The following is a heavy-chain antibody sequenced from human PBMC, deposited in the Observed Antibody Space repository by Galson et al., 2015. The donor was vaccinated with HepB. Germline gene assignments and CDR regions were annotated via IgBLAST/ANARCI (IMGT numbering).Heavy chain of an antibody. D-gene: IGHD4-17*01. CDR3: AHSLYGDSNFDY. CDR1: GFSLSTSGVG. CDR2: IYWDDDK. V-gene: IGHV2-5*02. Sequence: PALVTPTQTLTLPCTFSGFSLSTSGVGAGWIRQPPGKALEWLALIYWDDDKRYSPSLKSRLTITKDTSKNQVVLTMTNMDPVDTATYYCAHSLYGDSNFDYWGQGTLVTVSS. J-gene: IGHJ4*02.